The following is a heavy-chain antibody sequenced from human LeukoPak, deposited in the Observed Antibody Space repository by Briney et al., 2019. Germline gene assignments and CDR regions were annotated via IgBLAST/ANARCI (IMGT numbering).Heavy chain of an antibody. J-gene: IGHJ4*02. CDR3: ARGGSGLAY. D-gene: IGHD3-10*01. CDR1: GDSVSTNSGG. V-gene: IGHV6-1*01. Sequence: SQTLSLPCAISGDSVSTNSGGWTCSRQSPSRGLEWLGRTYYTSKWYNDYAVSVKSRITINPDTSKNQFSLRLNSATPEDTAVYYCARGGSGLAYWGEGTLLTVSS. CDR2: TYYTSKWYN.